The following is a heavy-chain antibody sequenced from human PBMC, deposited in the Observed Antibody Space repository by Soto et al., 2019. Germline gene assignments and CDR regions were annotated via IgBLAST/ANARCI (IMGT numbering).Heavy chain of an antibody. CDR2: IWYDGRNK. Sequence: QVQLVESGGGVVQPGRSLRLSCAASGFTFRNYGMHWVRQAPGKGLEWVTVIWYDGRNKYYADSVKGRFTISRDNSKSTLYLEMNSLRAEDTAVYYCARGFSVEMASLDVW. CDR3: ARGFSVEMASLDV. V-gene: IGHV3-33*01. J-gene: IGHJ6*01. D-gene: IGHD6-6*01. CDR1: GFTFRNYG.